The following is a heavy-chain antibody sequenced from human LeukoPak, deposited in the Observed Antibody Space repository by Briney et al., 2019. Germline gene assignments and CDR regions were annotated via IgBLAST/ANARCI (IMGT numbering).Heavy chain of an antibody. CDR2: ISWDGGST. CDR3: AALGITMIGGV. CDR1: GFVFEDYG. V-gene: IGHV3-43D*03. D-gene: IGHD3-10*02. J-gene: IGHJ6*04. Sequence: GGSLRLSCAASGFVFEDYGVDWVRQIPGKGLEWVAFISWDGGSTDYGDSVKGRFTISRDNAKNSLYLQMNSLRAEDTAVYYCAALGITMIGGVWGKGTTVTISS.